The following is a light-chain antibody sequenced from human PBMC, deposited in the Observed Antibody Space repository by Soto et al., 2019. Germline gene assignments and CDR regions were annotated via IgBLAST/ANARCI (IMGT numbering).Light chain of an antibody. CDR2: GAT. Sequence: EVVMTQSRATLSVSPGERATLSCRASQTINSNLAWYQQKPGQAPRLLIHGATTRATGIPGRFSGSGSGTEFTLTISSLQSEDIAVYYCQQYNYWPPRTFGQGTKVDIK. CDR3: QQYNYWPPRT. CDR1: QTINSN. J-gene: IGKJ1*01. V-gene: IGKV3-15*01.